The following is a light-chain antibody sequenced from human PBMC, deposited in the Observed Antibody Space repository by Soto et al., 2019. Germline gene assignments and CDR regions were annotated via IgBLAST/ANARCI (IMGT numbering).Light chain of an antibody. CDR1: QSISTW. Sequence: DIQMTQSPSTLSASVGDRVTITCRASQSISTWLAWYQQKPGKAPKLLIYDASILESGVPSRFSACGSGTEFTLTISSLQPDDFATYHCQQYNSYYTFGQGTKLEIK. J-gene: IGKJ2*01. CDR2: DAS. CDR3: QQYNSYYT. V-gene: IGKV1-5*01.